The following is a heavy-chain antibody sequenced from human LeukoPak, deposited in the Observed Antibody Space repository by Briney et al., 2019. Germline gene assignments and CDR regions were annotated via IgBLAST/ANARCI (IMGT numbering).Heavy chain of an antibody. CDR2: IKSKTNGGTT. Sequence: PGRSLRLSCAASGFTFSSYWMHWVRQAPGKGLEWVGRIKSKTNGGTTDYAAPVKNRFSISRDDSKNTLYLQMNSLRTEDTAVYACTAGTGYSDFDFWGQGTLVTVSS. D-gene: IGHD3-9*01. CDR1: GFTFSSYW. V-gene: IGHV3-15*01. J-gene: IGHJ4*02. CDR3: TAGTGYSDFDF.